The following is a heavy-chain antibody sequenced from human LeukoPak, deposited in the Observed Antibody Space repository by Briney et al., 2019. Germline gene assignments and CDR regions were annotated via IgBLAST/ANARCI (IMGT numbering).Heavy chain of an antibody. V-gene: IGHV3-23*01. Sequence: PGGSLRLSCAASGFTFSNYAMSWVRQAPGKGLEWVSTISDTGTSTYYAASVKGRFTISRDNSKNTLYLQMGSLRGEDTAIYYCAKVPYSDYGSGRPPFMDVWGQGTTVAVSS. D-gene: IGHD3-10*01. J-gene: IGHJ6*02. CDR1: GFTFSNYA. CDR3: AKVPYSDYGSGRPPFMDV. CDR2: ISDTGTST.